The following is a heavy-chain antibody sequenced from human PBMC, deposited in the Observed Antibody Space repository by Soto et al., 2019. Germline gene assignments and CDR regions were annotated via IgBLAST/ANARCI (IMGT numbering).Heavy chain of an antibody. J-gene: IGHJ6*02. D-gene: IGHD2-21*01. CDR1: GLTFSSYG. Sequence: QVQLVESGGGVVQPGRSLRLSCAASGLTFSSYGMHWVRQAPGKGLEWVAVISYDGSNKYYADSVKGRFTISRDNSKNTLYLQMNSLRAEDTAVYYCAKDLVRGNYYYYYGMDVWGQGTTVTVSS. CDR3: AKDLVRGNYYYYYGMDV. CDR2: ISYDGSNK. V-gene: IGHV3-30*18.